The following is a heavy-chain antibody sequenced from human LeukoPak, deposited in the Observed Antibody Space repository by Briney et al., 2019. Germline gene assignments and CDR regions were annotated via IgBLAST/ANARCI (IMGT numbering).Heavy chain of an antibody. Sequence: ASVTVSCKASGGTFSSYAISWVRQAPGQGLEWMGGIIPIFGTANYAQKFQGRVTITADKSTSTAYMELSSLRSEDTAVYYCARGGEVATIRYWFDPWGQGTLVTVSS. D-gene: IGHD5-12*01. CDR3: ARGGEVATIRYWFDP. J-gene: IGHJ5*02. V-gene: IGHV1-69*06. CDR2: IIPIFGTA. CDR1: GGTFSSYA.